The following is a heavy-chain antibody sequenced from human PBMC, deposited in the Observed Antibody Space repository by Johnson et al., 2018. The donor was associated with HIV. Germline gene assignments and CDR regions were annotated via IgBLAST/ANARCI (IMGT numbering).Heavy chain of an antibody. CDR1: GFTFDEHG. V-gene: IGHV3-20*04. Sequence: VQLVESGGGVVRPGESLRLSCAASGFTFDEHGMSWVRQAPGKGLEWVSGIAWNGATTGYADSVKGRFTISRDNVKKSLYLQMNDLRAEDTALYYCAKDFVAHGAFDIWGQGTMVTVSS. CDR3: AKDFVAHGAFDI. D-gene: IGHD2-21*01. CDR2: IAWNGATT. J-gene: IGHJ3*02.